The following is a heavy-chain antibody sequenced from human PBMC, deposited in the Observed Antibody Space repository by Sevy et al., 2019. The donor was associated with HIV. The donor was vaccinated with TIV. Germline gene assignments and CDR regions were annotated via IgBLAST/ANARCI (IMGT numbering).Heavy chain of an antibody. CDR1: GFTFGDYA. CDR2: IRSKAYGGTT. J-gene: IGHJ4*02. V-gene: IGHV3-49*03. Sequence: GGSLRLSCTASGFTFGDYAMSWFRQAPGKGLEWVGFIRSKAYGGTTEYAASVKGRFTISRDDSKSIAYLQMNSLKTEEPAVYYCTRAAYYDFWSGYLPWEGPYYFDYWGQGTLVTVSS. CDR3: TRAAYYDFWSGYLPWEGPYYFDY. D-gene: IGHD3-3*01.